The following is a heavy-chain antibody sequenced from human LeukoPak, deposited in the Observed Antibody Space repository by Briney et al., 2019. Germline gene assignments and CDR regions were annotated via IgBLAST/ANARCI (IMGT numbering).Heavy chain of an antibody. J-gene: IGHJ6*03. D-gene: IGHD4-11*01. CDR2: FYYSGST. CDR1: GGPISSYY. V-gene: IGHV4-59*01. CDR3: ATGPPMTTVTTYYYYYKDV. Sequence: SETLSLTCTVSGGPISSYYWSWIRQPPGKGLGLVGYFYYSGSTNYTASLKSRVTISVDTSKNQFSLTLSSVTAADTAVYYCATGPPMTTVTTYYYYYKDVWGKGTTVTVSS.